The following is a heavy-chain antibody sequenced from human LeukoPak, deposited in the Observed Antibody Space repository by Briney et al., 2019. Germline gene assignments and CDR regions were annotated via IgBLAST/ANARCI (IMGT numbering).Heavy chain of an antibody. CDR3: AREYSYGSSYYYYMDV. V-gene: IGHV3-21*01. CDR2: ISSSSSYI. J-gene: IGHJ6*03. Sequence: PGGSLRLSCAASGLTFSSYSMNWVRQAPGKGLEWVSSISSSSSYIYYADSVKGRFTISRDNAKNSLYLQMNSLRAEDTAVYYCAREYSYGSSYYYYMDVWGKGTTVTVSS. D-gene: IGHD5-18*01. CDR1: GLTFSSYS.